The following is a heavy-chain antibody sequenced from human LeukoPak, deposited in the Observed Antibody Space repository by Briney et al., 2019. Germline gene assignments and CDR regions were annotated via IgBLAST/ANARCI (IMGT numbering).Heavy chain of an antibody. V-gene: IGHV3-23*01. Sequence: PGGSLRLSCAASGFTFSSYGMHWVRQAPGKGLEWVSAISGSGGSTYYADSVKGRFTISRDNSKNTLYLQMNSLRAEDTAVYYCAKDGGSYLRPCFDYWGQGTLVTVSS. J-gene: IGHJ4*02. CDR3: AKDGGSYLRPCFDY. CDR1: GFTFSSYG. CDR2: ISGSGGST. D-gene: IGHD1-26*01.